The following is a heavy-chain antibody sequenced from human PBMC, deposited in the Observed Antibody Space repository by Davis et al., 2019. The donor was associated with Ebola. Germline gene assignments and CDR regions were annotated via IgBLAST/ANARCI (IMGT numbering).Heavy chain of an antibody. D-gene: IGHD1-26*01. Sequence: ASVKVSCKASGYTFTSYYMHWVRQAPGQGLEWMGIINPSGGSTSYAQKFQGRVTMTRNTSISTAYMELSSLRSEDTAVYYCARIVSGSYSDYWGQGTLVTVSS. CDR1: GYTFTSYY. CDR3: ARIVSGSYSDY. CDR2: INPSGGST. V-gene: IGHV1-46*01. J-gene: IGHJ4*02.